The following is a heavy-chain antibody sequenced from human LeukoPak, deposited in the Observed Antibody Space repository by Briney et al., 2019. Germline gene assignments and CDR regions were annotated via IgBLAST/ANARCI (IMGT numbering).Heavy chain of an antibody. V-gene: IGHV4-61*02. D-gene: IGHD3-3*01. Sequence: SETLSLTCTVSGGSISSGSYYWGWIRQPAGKGLEWIGRIYTSGSTNYNPSLKSRVTISVDTSKNQFSLKLSSVTAADTAMYYYASRSGYSGYYYMDVWGKGTTVTVSS. J-gene: IGHJ6*03. CDR1: GGSISSGSYY. CDR2: IYTSGST. CDR3: ASRSGYSGYYYMDV.